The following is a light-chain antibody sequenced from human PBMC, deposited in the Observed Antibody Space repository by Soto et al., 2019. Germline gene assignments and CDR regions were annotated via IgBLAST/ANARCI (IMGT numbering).Light chain of an antibody. J-gene: IGKJ1*01. CDR3: LQHHSHPWT. CDR2: SAS. CDR1: QVVNNF. V-gene: IGKV1-17*03. Sequence: DVQMTQSPSAVSASVGDRVIITCRASQVVNNFLSWFQQKPGEVPKRLIYSASTLQSGVPSRFSGRGSGTEFTLIISSLQPEDFASYYCLQHHSHPWTFGQGTKVEV.